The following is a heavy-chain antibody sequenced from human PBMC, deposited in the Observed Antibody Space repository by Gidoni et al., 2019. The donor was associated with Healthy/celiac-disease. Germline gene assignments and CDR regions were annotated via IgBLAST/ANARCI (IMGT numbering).Heavy chain of an antibody. CDR1: GGSFSGYY. CDR3: ALKGGWLMYNWFDP. J-gene: IGHJ5*02. CDR2: INHSGST. D-gene: IGHD3-9*01. Sequence: QVQLQQWGAGLLKPSETLSLTCAVYGGSFSGYYWSWIRQPPGKGLEWIGEINHSGSTNYNPSLKSRVTISVDTSKNQFSLKLSSVTAADTAVYYCALKGGWLMYNWFDPWGQGTLVTVSS. V-gene: IGHV4-34*01.